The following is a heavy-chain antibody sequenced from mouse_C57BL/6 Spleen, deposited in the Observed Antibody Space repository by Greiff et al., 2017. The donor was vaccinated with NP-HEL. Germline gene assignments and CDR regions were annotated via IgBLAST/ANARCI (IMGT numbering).Heavy chain of an antibody. CDR1: GYTFTDYY. Sequence: VQLQQPGPELVKPGASVKISCKASGYTFTDYYMNWVKQSHGKSLEWIGDINPNNGGTSYNQKFKGKATLTVDTSSSTAYMELRSLTSEDSAVYYCAVWLPIDDWGQGTTLTVSS. CDR2: INPNNGGT. V-gene: IGHV1-26*01. J-gene: IGHJ2*01. CDR3: AVWLPIDD. D-gene: IGHD2-2*01.